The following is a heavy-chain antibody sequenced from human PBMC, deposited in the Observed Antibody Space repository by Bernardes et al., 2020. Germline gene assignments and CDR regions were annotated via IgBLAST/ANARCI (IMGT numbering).Heavy chain of an antibody. CDR2: INHSGST. Sequence: SETLSLTCAVYGGSFSGYYWSWIRQPPGKGLEWIGEINHSGSTNYNPSLKSRVTISVDTSKNQFSLKLSSVTAADTAVYYCARVIQQGWFDPWGQGTLVTVSS. CDR1: GGSFSGYY. J-gene: IGHJ5*02. CDR3: ARVIQQGWFDP. V-gene: IGHV4-34*01. D-gene: IGHD2-2*01.